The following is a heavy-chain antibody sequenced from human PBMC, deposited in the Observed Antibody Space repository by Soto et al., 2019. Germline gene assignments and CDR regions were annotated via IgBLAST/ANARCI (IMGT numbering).Heavy chain of an antibody. CDR2: ISAYNGNT. CDR3: ARVEDEYYFDY. V-gene: IGHV1-18*04. J-gene: IGHJ4*02. Sequence: ASVKVSCKASGYTFTSYGISWVRQAPGQGLEWMGWISAYNGNTNYAQKLQGRANMTTDTSTSTAYMELRSLRSDDTAVYYCARVEDEYYFDYWGQGTLVTVSS. D-gene: IGHD1-1*01. CDR1: GYTFTSYG.